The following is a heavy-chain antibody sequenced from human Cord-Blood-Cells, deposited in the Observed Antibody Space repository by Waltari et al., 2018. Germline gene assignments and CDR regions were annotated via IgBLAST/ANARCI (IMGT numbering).Heavy chain of an antibody. CDR1: GGTFSSYA. J-gene: IGHJ5*02. Sequence: QVQLVQSGAEVKKPGSSVKVSCKASGGTFSSYAISWVRQAPGQGLGWMGGIIPIVGTTNYAQRFQGRVTITADEATSTAYMELSSLRSEDTAVYYCARYRVSSSWYCSSYWFDPWGQGTLVTVSS. D-gene: IGHD6-13*01. CDR3: ARYRVSSSWYCSSYWFDP. V-gene: IGHV1-69*01. CDR2: IIPIVGTT.